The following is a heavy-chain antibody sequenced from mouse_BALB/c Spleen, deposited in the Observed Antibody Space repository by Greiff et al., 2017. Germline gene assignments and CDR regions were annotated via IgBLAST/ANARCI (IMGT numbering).Heavy chain of an antibody. V-gene: IGHV1-14*01. Sequence: VQLKESGPELVKPGASVKMSCKASGYTFTSYVMHWVKQKPGQGLEWIGYINPYNDGTKYNEKFKGKATLTSDKSSSTAYMELSSLTSEGSAVYYCARGGGKKPRGYAMDYWGQGTSVTVSS. J-gene: IGHJ4*01. CDR1: GYTFTSYV. CDR3: ARGGGKKPRGYAMDY. D-gene: IGHD5-1-1*01. CDR2: INPYNDGT.